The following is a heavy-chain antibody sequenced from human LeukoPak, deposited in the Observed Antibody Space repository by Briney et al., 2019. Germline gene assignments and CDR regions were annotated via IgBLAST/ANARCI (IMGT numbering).Heavy chain of an antibody. CDR3: AHFGSAEYFQD. D-gene: IGHD3-10*01. J-gene: IGHJ1*01. Sequence: PGGSLRLSCAASGFTFINAWMGWVRQAPGKGLEWVGRIKRKSDGGTSDYAAPVKGRFTISRDDSKNTLYLQMNSLKTEDTAVYYCAHFGSAEYFQDWGQGTLVTVSS. CDR1: GFTFINAW. CDR2: IKRKSDGGTS. V-gene: IGHV3-15*01.